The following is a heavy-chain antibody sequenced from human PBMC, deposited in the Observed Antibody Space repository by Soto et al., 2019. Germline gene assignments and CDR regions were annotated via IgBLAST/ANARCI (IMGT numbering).Heavy chain of an antibody. D-gene: IGHD3-3*01. V-gene: IGHV3-15*07. Sequence: ELVGRIKRKNDGGTTDYAAPVKGRFTISRDDSKNTLYLQMNSLKTEDTAVYCCTTGVGYYFFFFQAEDGIRDTVPVSAFLLNRSSDL. CDR2: IKRKNDGGTT. J-gene: IGHJ2*01. CDR3: TTGVGYYFFFFQAEDGIRDTVPVSAFLLNRSSDL.